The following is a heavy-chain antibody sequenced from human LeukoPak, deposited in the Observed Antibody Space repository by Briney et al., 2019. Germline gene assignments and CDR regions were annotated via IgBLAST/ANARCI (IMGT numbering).Heavy chain of an antibody. Sequence: KTSQTLSLTCTVSGGSISSGGYYWSWIRQPPGKGLEWIGYIYQSGSTYYNPSLKSRVTISVDRSKNQFSLKLSSVTAADTAVYYSTSARDHGDAFDIWGQGTMVTVSS. CDR1: GGSISSGGYY. V-gene: IGHV4-30-2*01. CDR2: IYQSGST. CDR3: TSARDHGDAFDI. J-gene: IGHJ3*02.